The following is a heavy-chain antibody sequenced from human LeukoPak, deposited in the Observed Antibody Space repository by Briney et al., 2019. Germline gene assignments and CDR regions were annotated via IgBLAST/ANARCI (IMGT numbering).Heavy chain of an antibody. D-gene: IGHD6-6*01. CDR1: GFTFGGYD. J-gene: IGHJ4*02. CDR2: ISWGGGSI. V-gene: IGHV3-43D*04. CDR3: AKDQRQLQPYYFHY. Sequence: GGSLRLSCAASGFTFGGYDMHWVRQAPGKGLEWVSYISWGGGSIYYADSVKGRFTISRDSSKNSLYLQMNSLRAEDTALYYCAKDQRQLQPYYFHYWGQGTLVTVSS.